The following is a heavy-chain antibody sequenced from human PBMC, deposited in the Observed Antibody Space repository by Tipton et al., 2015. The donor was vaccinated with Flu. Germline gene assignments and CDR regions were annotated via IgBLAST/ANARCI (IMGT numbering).Heavy chain of an antibody. CDR1: GDSVASDYF. Sequence: TLSLTCSVSGDSVASDYFWGWIRQPPGKGLEWIGNIHRTGNAYYNPSLKSRVSISVDKSKNHFSLRLTSVTAADTAVYFCARRDYRNSVSEPKNWFDPWGQGTLVTVSS. J-gene: IGHJ5*02. CDR2: IHRTGNA. CDR3: ARRDYRNSVSEPKNWFDP. V-gene: IGHV4-38-2*01. D-gene: IGHD4-11*01.